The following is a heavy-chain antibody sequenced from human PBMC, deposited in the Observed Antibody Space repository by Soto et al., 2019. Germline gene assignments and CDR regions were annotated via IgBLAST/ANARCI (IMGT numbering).Heavy chain of an antibody. V-gene: IGHV4-34*01. Sequence: WETLSLTCAVYGGSFSGYYWSWIRQPPGKGLEWIGEINHSGSTNYNPSLKSRVTISVDTSKNQFSLKLSSVTAADTAVYYCAKALRRSWYPNWFDPWGQGPLGTVSS. D-gene: IGHD6-13*01. J-gene: IGHJ5*02. CDR2: INHSGST. CDR3: AKALRRSWYPNWFDP. CDR1: GGSFSGYY.